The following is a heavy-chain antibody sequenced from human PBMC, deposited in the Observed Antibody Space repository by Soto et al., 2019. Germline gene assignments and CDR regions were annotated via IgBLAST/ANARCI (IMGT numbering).Heavy chain of an antibody. CDR3: ARDDCSSTSCYEGDYYYYGMDV. D-gene: IGHD2-2*01. CDR1: GFTFSSYS. V-gene: IGHV3-48*01. CDR2: ISSSSSTI. Sequence: EVQLVESGGGLVQPGGSLRLSCAASGFTFSSYSMNWVRQAPGKGLEWVSYISSSSSTIYYADSVKGRFTISRDNANNSLYLQMNSLRAEDTAVYYCARDDCSSTSCYEGDYYYYGMDVWGQGTTVTVSS. J-gene: IGHJ6*02.